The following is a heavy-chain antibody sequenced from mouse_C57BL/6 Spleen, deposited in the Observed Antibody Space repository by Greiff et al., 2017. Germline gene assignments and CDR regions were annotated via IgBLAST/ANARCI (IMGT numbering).Heavy chain of an antibody. CDR2: IYPGSGST. V-gene: IGHV1-55*01. CDR1: GYTFTSYW. J-gene: IGHJ4*01. D-gene: IGHD1-1*02. CDR3: ARDELFRDYYAMDY. Sequence: VQLQQPGAELVKPGASVKMSCKASGYTFTSYWITWVKQRPGQGLEWIGDIYPGSGSTNYNEKFKSKATLTVDTSSSTAYMQLSSLTSEDSAVYYCARDELFRDYYAMDYWGQGTSVTVSS.